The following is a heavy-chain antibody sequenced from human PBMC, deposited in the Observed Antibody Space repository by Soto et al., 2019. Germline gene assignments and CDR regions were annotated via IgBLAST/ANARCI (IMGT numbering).Heavy chain of an antibody. CDR2: MNPNSGNT. V-gene: IGHV1-8*02. J-gene: IGHJ4*02. Sequence: ASVKVSCKASGYTFTSYGISWVRQATGQGLEWMGWMNPNSGNTGSTRKFQGRITMTRDTSIGTAYMELTSLRSEDTAVYYCARVWGTIDYWGQGTLVTVSS. CDR1: GYTFTSYG. CDR3: ARVWGTIDY. D-gene: IGHD3-16*01.